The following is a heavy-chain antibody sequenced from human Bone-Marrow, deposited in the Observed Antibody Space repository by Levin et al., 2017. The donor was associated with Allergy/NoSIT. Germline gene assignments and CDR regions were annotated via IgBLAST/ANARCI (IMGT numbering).Heavy chain of an antibody. Sequence: GGSLRLSCAASGFTFSSYSMNWVRQAPGKGLEWVSSISSSSSYIYYADSVKGRFTISRDNAKNSLYLQMNSLRAEDTAVYYCASSPMITFGGVIGDDYWGQGTLVTVSS. D-gene: IGHD3-16*02. CDR1: GFTFSSYS. CDR3: ASSPMITFGGVIGDDY. CDR2: ISSSSSYI. J-gene: IGHJ4*02. V-gene: IGHV3-21*01.